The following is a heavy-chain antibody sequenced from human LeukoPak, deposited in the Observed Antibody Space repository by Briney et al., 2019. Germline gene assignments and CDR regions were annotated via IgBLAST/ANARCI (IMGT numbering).Heavy chain of an antibody. D-gene: IGHD3-10*01. CDR2: IWYDGSNK. CDR3: ATELTMVRGVISDY. V-gene: IGHV3-33*01. J-gene: IGHJ4*02. CDR1: GFTFSSYG. Sequence: GGSLRLSCAASGFTFSSYGMHWVRQAPGKGLEWVAVIWYDGSNKYYADSVKGRFTISRDNSKNTLYLQMNSLRAEDTAVYYCATELTMVRGVISDYWGQGTLVTVSS.